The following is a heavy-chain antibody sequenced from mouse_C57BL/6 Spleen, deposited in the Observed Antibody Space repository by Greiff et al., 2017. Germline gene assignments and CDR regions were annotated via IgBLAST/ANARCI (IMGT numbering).Heavy chain of an antibody. D-gene: IGHD2-4*01. CDR1: GYTFTTYP. V-gene: IGHV1-47*01. J-gene: IGHJ4*01. Sequence: QVQLQQSGAELVKPGASVKMSCKASGYTFTTYPMQWVKQNHGKGLEWIGNFHPYNDDTKYNEKFKGKATLTVEKSSSAVYLELSRLTSDDSAVNYCARRGLRRWDAMDYWGQGTSVTVSS. CDR3: ARRGLRRWDAMDY. CDR2: FHPYNDDT.